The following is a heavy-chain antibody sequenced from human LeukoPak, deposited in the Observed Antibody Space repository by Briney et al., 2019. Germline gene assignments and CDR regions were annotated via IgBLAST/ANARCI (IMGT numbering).Heavy chain of an antibody. J-gene: IGHJ4*02. D-gene: IGHD1-26*01. V-gene: IGHV3-23*01. CDR2: INPSGGDT. Sequence: PGGSLRLSCAASGLTFTDSAMTWVRQAPGKGLEWVSAINPSGGDTIYTDSVKDRFTISRDNSKNTLYLQMNSLRGEDTAIYYCAKGGSYAPLDYWGQGTLVTVSP. CDR1: GLTFTDSA. CDR3: AKGGSYAPLDY.